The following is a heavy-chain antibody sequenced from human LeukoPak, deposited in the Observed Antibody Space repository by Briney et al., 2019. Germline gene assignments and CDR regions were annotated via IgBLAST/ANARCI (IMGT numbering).Heavy chain of an antibody. V-gene: IGHV4-39*01. Sequence: PSETLSLTCTVSGGSLTSSRFFWGWIRQPPGKGPEWIGSSYYGGTTYYNPSLESRVTISIDTSKRQFFLKLNSVTAADTAVYYCARVSGDYLSDFDHWGQGTLVAVSS. D-gene: IGHD4-17*01. J-gene: IGHJ4*02. CDR2: SYYGGTT. CDR3: ARVSGDYLSDFDH. CDR1: GGSLTSSRFF.